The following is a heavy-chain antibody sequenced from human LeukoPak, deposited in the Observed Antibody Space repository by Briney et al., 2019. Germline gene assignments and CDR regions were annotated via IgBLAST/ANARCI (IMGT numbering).Heavy chain of an antibody. V-gene: IGHV3-23*01. Sequence: GGSLRLSCAASGFTFDTHAMSWVRQAPGKGLEWVSAISGSGGSTYYADSVKGRFTISRDNSKNTLYLQMNSLRAEDTAVYYCAKDRWVRSSGWHNWFDPWGQGTLVTVSS. CDR2: ISGSGGST. CDR1: GFTFDTHA. CDR3: AKDRWVRSSGWHNWFDP. J-gene: IGHJ5*02. D-gene: IGHD6-19*01.